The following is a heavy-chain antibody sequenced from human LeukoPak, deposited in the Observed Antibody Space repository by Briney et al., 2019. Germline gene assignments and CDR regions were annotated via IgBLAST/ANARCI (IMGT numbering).Heavy chain of an antibody. Sequence: EGSLRLSCAVSGITLSNYGMSWVRQAPGKGLEWVAGISDSGGRTNYADSVRGRFTISRDNPKNTLYLQMNSLRAEDTAVYFCAKRGVVIRVILVGFHKEAYYFDSWGQGALVTVSS. D-gene: IGHD3-22*01. CDR3: AKRGVVIRVILVGFHKEAYYFDS. J-gene: IGHJ4*02. CDR2: ISDSGGRT. CDR1: GITLSNYG. V-gene: IGHV3-23*01.